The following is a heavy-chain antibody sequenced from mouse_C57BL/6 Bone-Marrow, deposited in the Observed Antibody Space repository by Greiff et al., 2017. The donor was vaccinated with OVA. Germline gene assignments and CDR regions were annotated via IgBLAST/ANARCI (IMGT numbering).Heavy chain of an antibody. Sequence: VQLKESGAELVRPGASVKLSCTASGFNIKDDYMHWVKQRPEQGLEWIGWIDPENGDTEYASKFQGKATITADTSSNTAYLQLSSLTSEDTAVYYCTTHYGSKGYWGQGTTLTVSS. J-gene: IGHJ2*01. V-gene: IGHV14-4*01. CDR2: IDPENGDT. CDR3: TTHYGSKGY. D-gene: IGHD1-1*01. CDR1: GFNIKDDY.